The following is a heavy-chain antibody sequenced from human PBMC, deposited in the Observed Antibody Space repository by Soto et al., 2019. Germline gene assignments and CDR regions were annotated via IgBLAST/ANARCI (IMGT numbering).Heavy chain of an antibody. CDR3: AIQILTRKYGYSYGPGKYYFDY. V-gene: IGHV5-51*01. Sequence: PGESLKISCKGSGYSFTSYWIGWVRQMPGKGLEWMGIIYPGDSDTRYSPSFQGQVTISADKSISTAYLQWSSLKASDTAMYYCAIQILTRKYGYSYGPGKYYFDYWGQGTLVTVSS. CDR2: IYPGDSDT. D-gene: IGHD5-18*01. CDR1: GYSFTSYW. J-gene: IGHJ4*02.